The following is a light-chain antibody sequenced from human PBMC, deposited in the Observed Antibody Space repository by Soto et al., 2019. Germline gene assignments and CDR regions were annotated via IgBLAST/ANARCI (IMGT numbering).Light chain of an antibody. CDR3: QQYNRWPPIT. V-gene: IGKV3-15*01. CDR2: DAS. J-gene: IGKJ5*01. CDR1: QSVTSD. Sequence: EIVMTQSPGTLSVSPGERATLSCRASQSVTSDLAWYQQKPGQAPRLLIYDASTRATGVPARFSGSGSGTDFTLTISSLQSGDSAVYYCQQYNRWPPITFGQGTRLEIK.